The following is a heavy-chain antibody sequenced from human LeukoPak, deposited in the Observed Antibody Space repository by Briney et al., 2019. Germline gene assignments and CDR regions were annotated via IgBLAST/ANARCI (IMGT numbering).Heavy chain of an antibody. CDR1: GFTFDDYA. CDR3: AKDARYCSGGSCYLGAGWFDP. CDR2: ISWNSGSI. D-gene: IGHD2-15*01. J-gene: IGHJ5*02. Sequence: GRSLRLSCAASGFTFDDYAMHWVRQAPGKGLEWVSGISWNSGSIGYADSVKGRFTISRDNAKNSLYLQMNSLRAEDTALHYCAKDARYCSGGSCYLGAGWFDPWGQGTLVTVSS. V-gene: IGHV3-9*01.